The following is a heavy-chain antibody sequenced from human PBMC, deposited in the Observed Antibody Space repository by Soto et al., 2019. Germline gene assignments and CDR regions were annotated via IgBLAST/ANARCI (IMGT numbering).Heavy chain of an antibody. J-gene: IGHJ4*02. CDR2: IIPIFGTA. CDR3: AREEVDTAMVTVKGEFDY. CDR1: GGTFSSYA. Sequence: QVQLVQSGAEVKKPGSSVKVSCKASGGTFSSYAISWVRQAPGQGLEWMGGIIPIFGTANYAQKFQGRVTITADKSTSTAYMELSSLRSEDTAVYYCAREEVDTAMVTVKGEFDYWGQGTLVTVSS. D-gene: IGHD5-18*01. V-gene: IGHV1-69*06.